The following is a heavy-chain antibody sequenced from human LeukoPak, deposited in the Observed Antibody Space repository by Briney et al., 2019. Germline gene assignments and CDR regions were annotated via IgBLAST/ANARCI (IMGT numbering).Heavy chain of an antibody. CDR1: RFTFSNYA. J-gene: IGHJ4*02. Sequence: PGKSLRLSCAASRFTFSNYAMHWDRQAPGKGLEWVSAISGSGGSTYYADSVKGRFTISRDNSKNTLYLQMNSLRAEDTAVYYCAKDRGEIAAAGHGDYWGQGTLVTVSS. CDR2: ISGSGGST. D-gene: IGHD6-13*01. V-gene: IGHV3-23*01. CDR3: AKDRGEIAAAGHGDY.